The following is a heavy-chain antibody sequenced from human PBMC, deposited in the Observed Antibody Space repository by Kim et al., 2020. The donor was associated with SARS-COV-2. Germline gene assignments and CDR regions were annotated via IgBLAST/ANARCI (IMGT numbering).Heavy chain of an antibody. V-gene: IGHV3-73*01. CDR3: TRVPGTTLAFLDAFD. J-gene: IGHJ3*02. Sequence: GGSLRLSCGVSGFTFSDSAMHWVRRASGKGLEWVGRIRSKVNGYATAYSASVRGRFTISRDDSRNTAYLQMNSLKTEDTAVYYCTRVPGTTLAFLDAFD. CDR2: IRSKVNGYAT. CDR1: GFTFSDSA. D-gene: IGHD1-1*01.